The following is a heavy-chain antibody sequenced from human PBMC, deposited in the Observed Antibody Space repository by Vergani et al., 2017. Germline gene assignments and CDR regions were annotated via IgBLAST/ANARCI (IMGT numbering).Heavy chain of an antibody. CDR3: ARSDVVMVAAIEFDY. Sequence: QVQLQESGPGLVKPSQTLSLTCSVSGGSINSGSYYWSWIRQPAGKGLEWIGRIYTSWSTHYNPSLKSRVTISVDTSKKHFSLKLSSVTAADTAVYSCARSDVVMVAAIEFDYWGQGTLVTVSS. CDR2: IYTSWST. V-gene: IGHV4-61*02. J-gene: IGHJ4*02. CDR1: GGSINSGSYY. D-gene: IGHD2-15*01.